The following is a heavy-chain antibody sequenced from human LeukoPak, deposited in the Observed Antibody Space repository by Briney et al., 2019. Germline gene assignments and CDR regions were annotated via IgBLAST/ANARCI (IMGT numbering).Heavy chain of an antibody. D-gene: IGHD3-22*01. CDR3: AKAGSSGYYYFDY. V-gene: IGHV3-23*01. J-gene: IGHJ4*02. CDR2: ISGSGGST. CDR1: GFTFSSYS. Sequence: GGSLRLSCAASGFTFSSYSMNWARQAPGKGLEWVSAISGSGGSTYYADSVKGRFTISRDNSKNTLYLQMNSLRAEDTAVYYCAKAGSSGYYYFDYWGQGTLVTVSS.